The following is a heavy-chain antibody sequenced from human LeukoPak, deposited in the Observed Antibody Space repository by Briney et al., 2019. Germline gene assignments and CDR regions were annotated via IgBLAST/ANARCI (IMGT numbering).Heavy chain of an antibody. CDR1: GGSISGYY. D-gene: IGHD3-9*01. V-gene: IGHV4-59*01. CDR3: AREHYDILTGLYIDAFDI. CDR2: IHYSGST. Sequence: SETLSLTCTVSGGSISGYYWSWIRQPPGKGLEWIGYIHYSGSTNYNPSLKSRVTISVDTSKNQFSLKLSSVTAADTAVYYCAREHYDILTGLYIDAFDIWGPGTRVTVSS. J-gene: IGHJ3*02.